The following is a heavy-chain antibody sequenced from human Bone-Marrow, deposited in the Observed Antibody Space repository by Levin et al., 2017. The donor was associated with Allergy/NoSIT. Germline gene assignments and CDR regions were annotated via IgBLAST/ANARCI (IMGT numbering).Heavy chain of an antibody. Sequence: VASVKVSCKASGGTFNNYAISWVRQAPGQGLEWVGGIIPLFDAPNYAQKFQGRVTITADKSTTTANMDLSSLRSEDTAVYYCARVNCSNISCYTSLLNHYYGMDVWGQGTTVTVSS. CDR3: ARVNCSNISCYTSLLNHYYGMDV. D-gene: IGHD2-2*02. CDR1: GGTFNNYA. J-gene: IGHJ6*02. V-gene: IGHV1-69*06. CDR2: IIPLFDAP.